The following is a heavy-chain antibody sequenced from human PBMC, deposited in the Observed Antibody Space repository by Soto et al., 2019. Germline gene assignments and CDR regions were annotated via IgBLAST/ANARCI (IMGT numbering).Heavy chain of an antibody. J-gene: IGHJ3*01. CDR3: ARLITGTAGNAFDF. CDR1: GYTFSHYW. Sequence: GESLKISCQASGYTFSHYWIGWVRQTPGKGLEWMGVIYPTDSDTRYSPSFQGQVTISVDKSLSTAHLQWSNLKASDTAIYYCARLITGTAGNAFDFWRQGTVVTVSS. CDR2: IYPTDSDT. V-gene: IGHV5-51*01. D-gene: IGHD1-20*01.